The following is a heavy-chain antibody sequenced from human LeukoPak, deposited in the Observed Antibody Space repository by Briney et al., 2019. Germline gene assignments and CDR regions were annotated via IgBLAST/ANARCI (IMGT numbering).Heavy chain of an antibody. CDR2: INPSGGST. D-gene: IGHD3-3*01. CDR1: GYTFTSYY. J-gene: IGHJ4*02. V-gene: IGHV1-46*01. CDR3: ARGVETDY. Sequence: GASVKVSCKASGYTFTSYYMHWVRQAPGQGLEWMGIINPSGGSTSYAQKFQGWVTMTRDTSISTAYMELSRLRSDDTAVYYCARGVETDYWGQGTLVTVSS.